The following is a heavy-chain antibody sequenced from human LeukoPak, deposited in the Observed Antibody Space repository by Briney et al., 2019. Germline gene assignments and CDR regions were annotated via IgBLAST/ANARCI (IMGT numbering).Heavy chain of an antibody. J-gene: IGHJ5*02. CDR2: ISGTGGST. D-gene: IGHD2-15*01. Sequence: GGSLRLSCAASGFTFTTYAMSWVCQAPGKGLEWVSSISGTGGSTHYADSVKGRFTVSRDNSKNTLYLQMNSLRVDDTAVYYCAKGSLVVVVAAPNWFDPWGQGTLVTVSS. CDR3: AKGSLVVVVAAPNWFDP. CDR1: GFTFTTYA. V-gene: IGHV3-23*01.